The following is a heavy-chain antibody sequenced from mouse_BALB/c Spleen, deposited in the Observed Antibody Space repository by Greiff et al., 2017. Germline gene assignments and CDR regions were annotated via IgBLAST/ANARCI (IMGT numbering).Heavy chain of an antibody. D-gene: IGHD2-10*02. CDR2: IYPGDGDT. CDR3: ARVQKYGNWYFDV. CDR1: GYAFSSSW. J-gene: IGHJ1*01. Sequence: VQLQESGPELVKPGASVKISCKASGYAFSSSWMNWVKQRPGQGLEWIGRIYPGDGDTNYNGKFKGKATLTADKSSSTAYMQLSSLTSVDSAVYFCARVQKYGNWYFDVWGAGTTVTVSS. V-gene: IGHV1-82*01.